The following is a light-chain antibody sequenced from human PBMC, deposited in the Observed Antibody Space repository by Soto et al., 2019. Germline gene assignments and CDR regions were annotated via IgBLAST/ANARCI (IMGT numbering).Light chain of an antibody. J-gene: IGLJ1*01. CDR2: EIN. V-gene: IGLV2-8*01. CDR3: SSFAGSNNFPYV. Sequence: QSVLTQPPSASGSPGQSVTISCTGTSSDVGAYDYVSWYQQHPGKAPKLMIYEINKRPSGVPDRFSGSKSGNTASLTVYGLQAEDEADYYCSSFAGSNNFPYVFGTGTKLTVL. CDR1: SSDVGAYDY.